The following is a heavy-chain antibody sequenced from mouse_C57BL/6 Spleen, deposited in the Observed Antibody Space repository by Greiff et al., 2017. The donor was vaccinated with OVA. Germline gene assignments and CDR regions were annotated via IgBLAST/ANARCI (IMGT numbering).Heavy chain of an antibody. V-gene: IGHV1-42*01. Sequence: EVQLQESGPELVKPGASVKISCKASGYSFTGYYMNWVKQSPEKSLEWIGEINPSTGGTTYNQKFKAKATLTVDKSSSTAYMQLKSLTSEDSAVYYCARSAYYYGSSYYFDYWGQGTTLTVSS. J-gene: IGHJ2*01. CDR1: GYSFTGYY. D-gene: IGHD1-1*01. CDR2: INPSTGGT. CDR3: ARSAYYYGSSYYFDY.